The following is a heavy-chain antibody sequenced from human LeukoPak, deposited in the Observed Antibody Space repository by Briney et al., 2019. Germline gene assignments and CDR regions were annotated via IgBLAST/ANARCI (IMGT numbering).Heavy chain of an antibody. CDR3: VRDEGFHGSGSN. J-gene: IGHJ4*02. CDR2: IYSGGNT. V-gene: IGHV3-66*01. D-gene: IGHD3-10*01. Sequence: GGSLRLFCAASGFTVSSNYMSWVRQAPGKGLEWVSVIYSGGNTYYADSVKGRFTISRDNSENTLYLQMDSLRGEDTAVYYCVRDEGFHGSGSNWGQGTLVAVSS. CDR1: GFTVSSNY.